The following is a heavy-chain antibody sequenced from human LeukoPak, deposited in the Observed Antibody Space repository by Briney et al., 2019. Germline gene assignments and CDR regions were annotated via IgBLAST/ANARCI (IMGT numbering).Heavy chain of an antibody. V-gene: IGHV1-3*01. Sequence: ASVKVSCKASGYTFTSYAMHWVRQAPGQRLEWMGWINAGNGNTKYSQKFQGRVTITRDTSASTAYMELSSLRSEDTAVYYCARGAGITMVRGVGDYWGQGTLVTVSS. J-gene: IGHJ4*02. CDR2: INAGNGNT. CDR3: ARGAGITMVRGVGDY. CDR1: GYTFTSYA. D-gene: IGHD3-10*01.